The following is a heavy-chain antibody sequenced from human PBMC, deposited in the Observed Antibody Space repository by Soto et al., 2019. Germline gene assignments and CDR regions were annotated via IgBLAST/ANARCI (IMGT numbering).Heavy chain of an antibody. D-gene: IGHD1-1*01. V-gene: IGHV3-30*18. CDR1: GFTFSSYG. J-gene: IGHJ4*02. CDR2: ISYDGSNK. CDR3: AKDLGAGLDPIFDY. Sequence: GGSLRLSCAASGFTFSSYGMHWVRQAPGKGLEWVAVISYDGSNKYYADSVKGRFTISRDNSKNTLYLQMNSLRAEDTAVYYCAKDLGAGLDPIFDYWGQGTLVTVSS.